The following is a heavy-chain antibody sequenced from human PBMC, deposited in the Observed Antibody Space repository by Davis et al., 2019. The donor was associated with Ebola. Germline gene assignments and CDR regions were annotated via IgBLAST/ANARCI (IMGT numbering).Heavy chain of an antibody. CDR3: GRGGGDSGYATVN. D-gene: IGHD5-12*01. J-gene: IGHJ1*01. CDR1: GFSVSTNY. Sequence: GESLKISCEASGFSVSTNYMTWVRQAPGKGLEWFSVTSTSAKPYYPDPVKGRFTIFRDNSRNTLYLQMNNLRAEDTAVYYCGRGGGDSGYATVNWGRGTLVTVSS. V-gene: IGHV3-53*01. CDR2: TSTSAKP.